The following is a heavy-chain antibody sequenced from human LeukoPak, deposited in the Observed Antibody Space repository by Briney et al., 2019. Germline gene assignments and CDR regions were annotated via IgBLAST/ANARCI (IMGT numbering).Heavy chain of an antibody. J-gene: IGHJ3*01. Sequence: PSETLSLTCTVSGGSISNYYWSWIRQPPGEGLEWIGYIYYSGSTNYNPSLKSRVTISVDTSKNQFSLKLTSVTAADTAVYYCASAWGTYCGGDCNTNAFDVWGQGTMVTVSS. CDR3: ASAWGTYCGGDCNTNAFDV. CDR2: IYYSGST. CDR1: GGSISNYY. D-gene: IGHD2-21*02. V-gene: IGHV4-59*01.